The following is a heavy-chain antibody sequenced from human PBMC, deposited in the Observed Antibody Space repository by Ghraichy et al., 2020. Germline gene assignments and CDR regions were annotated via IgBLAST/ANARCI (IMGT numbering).Heavy chain of an antibody. CDR3: AKVVDSVGWYHDY. CDR1: GFTFSSYA. D-gene: IGHD6-19*01. CDR2: ISGSGGST. V-gene: IGHV3-23*01. Sequence: GGSLRLSCAASGFTFSSYAMSWVRQAPGEGLEWVSAISGSGGSTYYADSVKGRFTISRDNSKNTLYLQMNSLRAEDTAVYYCAKVVDSVGWYHDYWGQGTLVTVSS. J-gene: IGHJ4*02.